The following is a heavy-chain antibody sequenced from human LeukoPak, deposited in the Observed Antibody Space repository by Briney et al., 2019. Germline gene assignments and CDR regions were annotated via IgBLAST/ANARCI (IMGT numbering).Heavy chain of an antibody. V-gene: IGHV4-31*11. CDR2: ISYGGKA. CDR1: GDSISSGGYW. Sequence: SETLSLTCAVSGDSISSGGYWWSWIRQHPGKGPEWIGYISYGGKADYNPSLKSRVAISADTPKNQFSLKLSSTTAADTAVYYCARAPVATPSEFDYWGQGTLATVSS. J-gene: IGHJ4*02. D-gene: IGHD5-12*01. CDR3: ARAPVATPSEFDY.